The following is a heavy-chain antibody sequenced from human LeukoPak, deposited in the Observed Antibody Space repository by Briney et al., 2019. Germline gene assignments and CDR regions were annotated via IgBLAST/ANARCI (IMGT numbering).Heavy chain of an antibody. CDR1: GFTFSSYA. D-gene: IGHD6-13*01. V-gene: IGHV3-30-3*01. J-gene: IGHJ4*02. CDR2: ISYDGSNK. Sequence: PGRSLRLSCAASGFTFSSYAMHWVRQAPGKGLEWAAVISYDGSNKHYADSVRGRFTISRDNSNNALYLQMNSLRAEDTAVYYCARDLDGAAAEYYFDYWGQGTLVTVSS. CDR3: ARDLDGAAAEYYFDY.